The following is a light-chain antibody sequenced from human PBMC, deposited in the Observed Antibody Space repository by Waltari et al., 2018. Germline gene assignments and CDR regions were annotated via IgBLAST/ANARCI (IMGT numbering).Light chain of an antibody. CDR2: AVS. CDR3: QQYYSYPYT. V-gene: IGKV1-8*01. CDR1: QSVTSY. Sequence: AIRMTQSPSSFSASTGDTVTITCRANQSVTSYLAWYQQKPGRAPKLLLYAVSTLQSGVPSRFTGGGSETDFTLTINCLQSDDFATYYCQQYYSYPYTFGQGTKLEI. J-gene: IGKJ2*01.